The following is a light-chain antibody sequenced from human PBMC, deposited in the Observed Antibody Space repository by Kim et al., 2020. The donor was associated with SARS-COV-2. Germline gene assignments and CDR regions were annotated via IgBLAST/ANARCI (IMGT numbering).Light chain of an antibody. V-gene: IGKV3-11*01. Sequence: SLTPGERVTLTHKSRPSDGRYLACYQQKPGQDPRLLIYDVSNRAAGIPSRFSGSGSGTDFTLTISSLEPEDFALYYCHQRSDWPNTFGQGTKLEIK. CDR2: DVS. J-gene: IGKJ2*01. CDR3: HQRSDWPNT. CDR1: PSDGRY.